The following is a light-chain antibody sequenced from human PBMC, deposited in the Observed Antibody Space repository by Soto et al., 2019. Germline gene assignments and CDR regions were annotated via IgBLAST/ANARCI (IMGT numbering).Light chain of an antibody. J-gene: IGKJ1*01. CDR3: QQYKAYWT. CDR1: QNIAEW. V-gene: IGKV1-5*01. Sequence: DIQMTQSPLTLSASVGDRVTITCRASQNIAEWLAWYQQKPGKAPKLLIYDASSLQGGVPSRFSGSGLGTEFTLTISSLQPDDFATYHCQQYKAYWTFGQGTKLEIK. CDR2: DAS.